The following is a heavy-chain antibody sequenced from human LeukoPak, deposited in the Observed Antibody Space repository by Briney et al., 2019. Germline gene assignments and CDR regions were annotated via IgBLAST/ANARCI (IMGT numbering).Heavy chain of an antibody. CDR1: GYTFTSYD. V-gene: IGHV1-8*01. D-gene: IGHD6-25*01. Sequence: GASVKVSCKASGYTFTSYDINWVRQATGQGLEWMGWMNPNSGNTGYAQKFQGRVTMTRNTSISTAYMELSSLRSEDTAAYYCAREAQIRPRRRRGFDPWGQGTLVTVSS. J-gene: IGHJ5*02. CDR2: MNPNSGNT. CDR3: AREAQIRPRRRRGFDP.